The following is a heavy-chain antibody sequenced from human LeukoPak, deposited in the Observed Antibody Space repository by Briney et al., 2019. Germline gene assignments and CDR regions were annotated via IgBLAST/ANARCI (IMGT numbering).Heavy chain of an antibody. Sequence: SETLSLTCAVSGGSISSRNWWSWVRQPPGKGLEWIAEIYHSGGTNYNPSLKSRVTISVDKSKSKFSLKLNSVTAADTAIYYCARGGGYCSSTSCPLDPWGRGTLVTVSS. CDR1: GGSISSRNW. J-gene: IGHJ5*02. CDR3: ARGGGYCSSTSCPLDP. CDR2: IYHSGGT. D-gene: IGHD2-2*01. V-gene: IGHV4-4*02.